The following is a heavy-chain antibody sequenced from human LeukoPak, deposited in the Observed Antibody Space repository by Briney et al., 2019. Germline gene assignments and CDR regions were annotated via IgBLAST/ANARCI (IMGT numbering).Heavy chain of an antibody. CDR1: GGSISSSSYY. CDR2: IYYSGST. Sequence: SETLSLTCTVSGGSISSSSYYWGWIRQPPGKGLEWIGSIYYSGSTNYNPSLKSRVTISVDTSKNQFSLKLSSVTAADTAVYYCARANVDTAMASFDYWGQGTLVTVSS. D-gene: IGHD5-18*01. J-gene: IGHJ4*02. V-gene: IGHV4-39*07. CDR3: ARANVDTAMASFDY.